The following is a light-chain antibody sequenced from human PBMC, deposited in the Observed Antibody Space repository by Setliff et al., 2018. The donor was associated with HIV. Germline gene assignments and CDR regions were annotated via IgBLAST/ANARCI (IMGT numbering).Light chain of an antibody. Sequence: QSALTQPASVSGSPGQSITISCTGTSSDVGGYSYVSWYQQHPGKAPKLIIYEVRNRPSGVSNRFSGSKSGNTASLTTSGLQAEDEADYYCSSYTSSSLYVFGTGTKVTVL. V-gene: IGLV2-14*01. CDR3: SSYTSSSLYV. CDR1: SSDVGGYSY. J-gene: IGLJ1*01. CDR2: EVR.